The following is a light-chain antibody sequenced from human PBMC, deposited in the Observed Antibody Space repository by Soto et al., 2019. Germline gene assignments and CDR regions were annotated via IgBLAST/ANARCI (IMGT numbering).Light chain of an antibody. CDR1: QSVSSY. J-gene: IGKJ4*01. CDR3: QQHSDWPLT. CDR2: DAS. V-gene: IGKV3-11*01. Sequence: EIVLTQSPATLSLSPGERATLSCRASQSVSSYLAWYQQKPGQAPRLLIYDASTRATGIPARFSGSGSGTDFTLTITSLEPEDFAVYYCQQHSDWPLTFGGGTKVDIK.